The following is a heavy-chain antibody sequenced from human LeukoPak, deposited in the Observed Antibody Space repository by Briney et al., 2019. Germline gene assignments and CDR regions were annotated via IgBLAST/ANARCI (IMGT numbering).Heavy chain of an antibody. J-gene: IGHJ3*02. CDR2: ISYDGSNK. D-gene: IGHD5-18*01. CDR3: AKDHNSAAMVKSYAFDI. Sequence: GGSLRLSCAASGFTFSSYGMHWVRQAPGKGLEWVAVISYDGSNKYYADSVKGRFTISRDNSKNTLYLQMNSLRAEDTAVYYCAKDHNSAAMVKSYAFDIWGQGTMVTVSS. V-gene: IGHV3-30*18. CDR1: GFTFSSYG.